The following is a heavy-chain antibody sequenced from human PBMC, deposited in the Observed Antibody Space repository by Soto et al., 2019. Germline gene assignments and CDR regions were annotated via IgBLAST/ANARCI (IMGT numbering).Heavy chain of an antibody. CDR3: ARDLYHYGSGSGYFDY. CDR1: GFTFNSYS. J-gene: IGHJ4*02. D-gene: IGHD3-10*01. CDR2: ISSSSSTI. V-gene: IGHV3-48*02. Sequence: EVQLVESGGGLVQPGGSLRLSCAASGFTFNSYSMNWVRQAPGKGLEWISYISSSSSTIYYTDSVKGRFTISRDNAKNSLYLQMNSLRDEDTAVYYCARDLYHYGSGSGYFDYWGQGTLVTVSS.